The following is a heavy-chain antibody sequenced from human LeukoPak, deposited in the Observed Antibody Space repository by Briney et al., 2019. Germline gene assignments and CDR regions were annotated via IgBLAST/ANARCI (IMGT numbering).Heavy chain of an antibody. CDR3: ARGLTPEYRTEKVAGTFDY. D-gene: IGHD6-19*01. CDR2: ISGSGGST. CDR1: GFTFSSYA. V-gene: IGHV3-23*01. Sequence: PGGSLRLSCAASGFTFSSYAMSWVRQAPGKGLEWVSAISGSGGSTYYADSVKGRFTISRDNSNKTLYLQMNSLRAEDTAVYYCARGLTPEYRTEKVAGTFDYWGQGTLVTVSS. J-gene: IGHJ4*02.